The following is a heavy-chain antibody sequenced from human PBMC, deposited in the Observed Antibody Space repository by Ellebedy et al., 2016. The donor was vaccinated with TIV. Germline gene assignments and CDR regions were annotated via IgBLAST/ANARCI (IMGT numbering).Heavy chain of an antibody. V-gene: IGHV3-74*01. D-gene: IGHD3-22*01. J-gene: IGHJ4*02. CDR2: INSDGSST. CDR3: AGTRINMIVD. CDR1: GFTFSTDW. Sequence: GESLKISCAASGFTFSTDWMHWVRQAPGKGMVWVSRINSDGSSTTYADSVKGRFTISRDNAKNTLYLQMNSLKAEDKAVYYCAGTRINMIVDWGQGTLVTVSS.